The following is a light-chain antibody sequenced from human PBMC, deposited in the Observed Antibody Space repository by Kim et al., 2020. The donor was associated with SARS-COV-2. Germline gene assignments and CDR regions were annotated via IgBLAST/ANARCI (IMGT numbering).Light chain of an antibody. Sequence: CPSVGDRVTITCRASQDISSWLAWYQQKPGKAPKLLIYAASSLQSGVPSRFSGSGSGTDFTLTISSLQPEDFATYYCQQANSFPYTFGQGTKLEIK. CDR3: QQANSFPYT. CDR1: QDISSW. CDR2: AAS. J-gene: IGKJ2*01. V-gene: IGKV1-12*01.